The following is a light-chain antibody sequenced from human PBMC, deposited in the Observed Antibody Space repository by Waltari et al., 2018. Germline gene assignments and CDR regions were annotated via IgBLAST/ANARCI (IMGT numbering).Light chain of an antibody. CDR3: QTWVSRTAV. CDR1: GLRNKY. CDR2: QDS. V-gene: IGLV3-1*01. Sequence: FELTQPPSVSVSPGQTAVITCSGDGLRNKYFSWYQQRSGQSPVQILYQDSKRPSGSPDRVAGSSSGNTATLTISATQSVDEADYYCQTWVSRTAVFGTGTKVTVL. J-gene: IGLJ1*01.